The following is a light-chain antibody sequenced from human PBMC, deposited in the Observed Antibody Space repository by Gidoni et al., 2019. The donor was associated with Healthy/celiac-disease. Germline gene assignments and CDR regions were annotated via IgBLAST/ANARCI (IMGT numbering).Light chain of an antibody. CDR2: NAS. V-gene: IGKV3-11*01. CDR1: QSVSSY. J-gene: IGKJ5*01. CDR3: QQRSNGPPGIT. Sequence: EIVLTQSPATLSLSPGERATLSCRASQSVSSYLAWYQQKPGQHPRLLIYNASNRATGIPARFRGSGSGTDFTLTISILGPEDFAVYYCQQRSNGPPGITFGQGTRLEIK.